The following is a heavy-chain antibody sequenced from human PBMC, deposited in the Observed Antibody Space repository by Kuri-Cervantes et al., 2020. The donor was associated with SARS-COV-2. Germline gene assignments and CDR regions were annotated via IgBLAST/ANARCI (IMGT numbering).Heavy chain of an antibody. J-gene: IGHJ4*02. CDR3: ARDLYGSGSYYTLNFDH. CDR2: ISFDGTNE. Sequence: GESLKISCAVSGLTFSSRSMHWVRQAPGKGLEWVAVISFDGTNEDYADSVRGRFAISRDNSKDTLYLQMNSLRPEDTAVYYCARDLYGSGSYYTLNFDHWGQGALVTVSS. D-gene: IGHD3-10*01. V-gene: IGHV3-30*09. CDR1: GLTFSSRS.